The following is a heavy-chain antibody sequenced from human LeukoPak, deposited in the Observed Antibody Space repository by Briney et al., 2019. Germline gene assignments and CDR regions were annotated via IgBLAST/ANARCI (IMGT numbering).Heavy chain of an antibody. CDR2: INSDGGTS. D-gene: IGHD3-22*01. V-gene: IGHV3-74*01. CDR3: TGVDIRGYRSFYHYYGMDV. Sequence: GGSLRLSCVASGFTFSDYWMHWVRQVPGKGLVWVSRINSDGGTSNYADFVKGRFTISRDNAKHTVYLQMNSLRGEDAAVYYCTGVDIRGYRSFYHYYGMDVWGQGTTVTVSS. CDR1: GFTFSDYW. J-gene: IGHJ6*02.